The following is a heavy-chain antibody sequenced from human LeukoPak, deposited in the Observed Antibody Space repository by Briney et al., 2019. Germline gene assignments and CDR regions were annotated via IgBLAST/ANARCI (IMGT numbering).Heavy chain of an antibody. CDR3: ARDRYYFGSGSYPWYFDL. Sequence: GGSLRLSCAASGFTFSSSAMSWVRQAPGKGLEWVSGISGSGGGRSGSNTYYADSVKGRFTISRDNGRNSMYLQMNSLRAEDTAVYYCARDRYYFGSGSYPWYFDLWGRGTLVTVSS. D-gene: IGHD3-10*01. J-gene: IGHJ2*01. V-gene: IGHV3-23*01. CDR2: ISGSGGGRSGSNT. CDR1: GFTFSSSA.